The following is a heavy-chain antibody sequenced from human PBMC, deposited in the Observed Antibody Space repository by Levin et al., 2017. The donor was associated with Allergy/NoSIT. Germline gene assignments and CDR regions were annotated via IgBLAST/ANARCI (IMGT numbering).Heavy chain of an antibody. CDR2: SGTTGDT. J-gene: IGHJ3*02. Sequence: GGSLRLSCAASGCTFSRYDMHWVRQPTGKGLEWVSASGTTGDTYYPDSVKGRFTISRENAKNSLYLQMNSLTAGDTAVYYCARAGIVRATVNAFDIWGQGTKVTVSS. D-gene: IGHD1-26*01. CDR1: GCTFSRYD. V-gene: IGHV3-13*01. CDR3: ARAGIVRATVNAFDI.